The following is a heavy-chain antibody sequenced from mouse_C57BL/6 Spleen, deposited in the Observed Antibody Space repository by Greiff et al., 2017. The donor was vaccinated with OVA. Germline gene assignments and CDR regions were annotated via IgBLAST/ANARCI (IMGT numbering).Heavy chain of an antibody. CDR2: ISDGGSYT. V-gene: IGHV5-4*01. D-gene: IGHD1-1*01. J-gene: IGHJ4*01. Sequence: EVMLVESGGGLVKPGGSLKLSCAASGFTFSSYAMSWVRQTPEKRLEWVATISDGGSYTYYPDNVKGRFTISRDNAKNNLYLQMSHLKSEDTAMYYCARDLSTVVAYYYAMDDWGQGTSVTVSS. CDR3: ARDLSTVVAYYYAMDD. CDR1: GFTFSSYA.